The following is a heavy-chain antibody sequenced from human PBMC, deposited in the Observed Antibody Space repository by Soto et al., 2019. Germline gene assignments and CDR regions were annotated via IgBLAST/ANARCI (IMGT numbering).Heavy chain of an antibody. CDR3: GMSKTRYSHWFDP. CDR2: IYSSGTT. Sequence: SETLSLTCTVSGGSIASNHYYWGWIRQPPGKGLEWIGCIYSSGTTYYSPSLKSRVSMSEDTSKKQVSLRLSSVTAADTAAYYCGMSKTRYSHWFDPWDQGTQVTVSS. J-gene: IGHJ5*02. D-gene: IGHD1-1*01. V-gene: IGHV4-39*01. CDR1: GGSIASNHYY.